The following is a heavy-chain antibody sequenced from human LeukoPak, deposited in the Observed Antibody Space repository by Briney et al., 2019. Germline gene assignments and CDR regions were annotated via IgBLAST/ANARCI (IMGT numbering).Heavy chain of an antibody. CDR3: TTETYQFSSGWSFDY. D-gene: IGHD6-19*01. CDR1: GFTFSSYG. J-gene: IGHJ4*02. CDR2: ISGSGHDI. V-gene: IGHV3-21*05. Sequence: GGSLRLSCAASGFTFSSYGMSWVRQTPGKGLESLAYISGSGHDIYYTDSVKGRFTISRDNAKDSLYLQMNGLRPEDTALYYCTTETYQFSSGWSFDYWGQGTLVTVSS.